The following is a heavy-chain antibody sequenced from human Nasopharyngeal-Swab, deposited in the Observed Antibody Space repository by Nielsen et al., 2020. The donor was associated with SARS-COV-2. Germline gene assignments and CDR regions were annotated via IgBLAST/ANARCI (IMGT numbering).Heavy chain of an antibody. Sequence: GVLKISCAASGFTFSSYAMSWVRQAPGKGLEWVSAISGSGGSTYYADSVKGRFTISRDNSKNTLYLQMNSLRAEDTAVYYCAKGEGVLERIMITFGGVIVSSPFDYWGQGTLVTVSS. J-gene: IGHJ4*02. V-gene: IGHV3-23*01. CDR1: GFTFSSYA. CDR3: AKGEGVLERIMITFGGVIVSSPFDY. CDR2: ISGSGGST. D-gene: IGHD3-16*02.